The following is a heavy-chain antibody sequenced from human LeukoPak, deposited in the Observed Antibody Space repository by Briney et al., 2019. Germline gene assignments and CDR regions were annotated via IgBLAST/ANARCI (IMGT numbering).Heavy chain of an antibody. CDR2: ISPDKT. Sequence: GSLRLSCAASGFTFSSYAMSWVRQAPGKGLEWVSAISPDKTYYADSVKGRLTISRDNYKNTVDLHMNSPRAEDTAIYYCVKEHVDRAFTRSFEIWGQGIVVTVSS. CDR1: GFTFSSYA. J-gene: IGHJ3*02. V-gene: IGHV3-23*01. D-gene: IGHD3-3*02. CDR3: VKEHVDRAFTRSFEI.